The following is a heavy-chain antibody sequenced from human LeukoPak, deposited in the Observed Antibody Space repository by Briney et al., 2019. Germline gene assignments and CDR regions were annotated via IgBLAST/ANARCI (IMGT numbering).Heavy chain of an antibody. CDR3: ARDDSSGYNPDY. J-gene: IGHJ4*02. D-gene: IGHD3-22*01. Sequence: PGGSLRLSCAASGFTLSSYSMNWVRQAPGKGLEWVSFISSSSSYIHYADSVKGRFTISRDNAKNSLYLQMNSLRAEDTAVYYCARDDSSGYNPDYWGQGTLVTVSS. V-gene: IGHV3-21*01. CDR2: ISSSSSYI. CDR1: GFTLSSYS.